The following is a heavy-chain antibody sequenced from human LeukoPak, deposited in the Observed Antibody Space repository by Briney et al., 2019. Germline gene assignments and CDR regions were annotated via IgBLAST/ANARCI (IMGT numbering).Heavy chain of an antibody. V-gene: IGHV1-2*02. CDR3: ARDLHGGNPNLVLDY. Sequence: GASVKVSCKASGYTFSGYYMHWVRQAPGQGLEWMGWINPNSGGTNYAQKFQGRVTMTRDTSISTAYMELSRLRSDDTAVYYCARDLHGGNPNLVLDYWGQGTLVTVSS. CDR2: INPNSGGT. CDR1: GYTFSGYY. D-gene: IGHD4-23*01. J-gene: IGHJ4*02.